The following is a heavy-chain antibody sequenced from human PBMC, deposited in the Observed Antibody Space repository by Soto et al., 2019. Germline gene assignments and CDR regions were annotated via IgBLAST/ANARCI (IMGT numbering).Heavy chain of an antibody. CDR1: GGSFSGYY. D-gene: IGHD3-3*01. Sequence: QVQLQQWGAGLLKPSETLSLTCAVYGGSFSGYYWSWIRQPPGKGLEWIGEINHSGSTNYNPSLKSRGTISVDTSKNQFSLKLSSVTAADTAVYYCARNRYYDFWSGHPYYYYGMDVWGQGTTVTVSS. J-gene: IGHJ6*02. CDR3: ARNRYYDFWSGHPYYYYGMDV. V-gene: IGHV4-34*01. CDR2: INHSGST.